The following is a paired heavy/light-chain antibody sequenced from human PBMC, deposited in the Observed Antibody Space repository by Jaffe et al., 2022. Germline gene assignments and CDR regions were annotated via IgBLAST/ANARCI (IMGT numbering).Heavy chain of an antibody. J-gene: IGHJ4*02. V-gene: IGHV3-21*02. D-gene: IGHD2-2*01. Sequence: EVQLVESGGGLVKPGGSLRLSCAASGFTFRSYSMNWVRQAPGKGLEWVSSIDGTSGYIYYADSVKGRFTISRDNAKNSLFLQMNSLRAEDTAVYYCARVGCSSTSCYQNSYYFDYWGQGTLVTVSS. CDR3: ARVGCSSTSCYQNSYYFDY. CDR2: IDGTSGYI. CDR1: GFTFRSYS.
Light chain of an antibody. CDR1: SSDVGGNNY. Sequence: QSALTQPASVSGSPGQSITISCTGSSSDVGGNNYVSWYQQNPGKAPKLILYEVSNRPSGVSNRFSGFKSGNTASLTISGLQAEDEADYYCSSSAGSSLYVFGTGTKVSVL. V-gene: IGLV2-14*01. CDR3: SSSAGSSLYV. J-gene: IGLJ1*01. CDR2: EVS.